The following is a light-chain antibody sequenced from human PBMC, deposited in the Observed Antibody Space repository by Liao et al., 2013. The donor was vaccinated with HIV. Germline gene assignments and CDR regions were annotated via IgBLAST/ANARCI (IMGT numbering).Light chain of an antibody. J-gene: IGLJ3*02. CDR3: QAWHNGGV. V-gene: IGLV3-1*01. CDR2: QDT. CDR1: KLGDKY. Sequence: SYELTQPPSVSVSPGQTASITCSGDKLGDKYACWYRQRPGQSPVLVIYQDTKRPSGISERLSGSNSGNTATLTISGTQAMDEADYYCQAWHNGGVFGGGTKLTVL.